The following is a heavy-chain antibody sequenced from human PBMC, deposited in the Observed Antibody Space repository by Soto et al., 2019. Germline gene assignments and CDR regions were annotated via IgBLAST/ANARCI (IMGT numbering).Heavy chain of an antibody. D-gene: IGHD2-8*01. CDR1: GYSFTDYH. Sequence: ASVKVSCKASGYSFTDYHIHWVRQAPGQELEWLGRINPKSGGTSTAQKFQGWVTMTRDRSISTVYMELTRLRSDDTAVYFCARGHSTDCSNGVCSFFYNHDMDVWGQRTTVTVSS. CDR2: INPKSGGT. CDR3: ARGHSTDCSNGVCSFFYNHDMDV. V-gene: IGHV1-2*04. J-gene: IGHJ6*02.